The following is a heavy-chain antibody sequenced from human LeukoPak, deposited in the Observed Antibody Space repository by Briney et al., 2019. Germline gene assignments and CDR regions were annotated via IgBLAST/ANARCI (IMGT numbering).Heavy chain of an antibody. V-gene: IGHV4-34*01. J-gene: IGHJ3*02. D-gene: IGHD3-22*01. CDR1: GGSFSGYY. CDR2: INHSGST. CDR3: ARDSTYDSSPSGDAFDI. Sequence: SETLSLTCAVYGGSFSGYYWSWIRQPPGKGLEWIGEINHSGSTNYNPSLKSRVTISVDTSKNQFSLKLSSVTAADTAVYYCARDSTYDSSPSGDAFDIWGQGTMVTVSS.